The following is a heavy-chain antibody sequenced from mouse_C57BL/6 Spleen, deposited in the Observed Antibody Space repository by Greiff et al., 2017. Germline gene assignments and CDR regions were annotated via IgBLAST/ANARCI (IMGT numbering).Heavy chain of an antibody. CDR2: IKPSSGYT. CDR3: AMGCNYYYIDY. J-gene: IGHJ2*01. Sequence: QVHVKQSGAELAKPGASVKLSCKASGYTFTSYWMHWVKQRPGQGLEWIGNIKPSSGYTKYNQKFKDKATLTADKSSSTAYMQLSSLTYEDSAVYYCAMGCNYYYIDYWGQGTTLTVSS. V-gene: IGHV1-7*01. CDR1: GYTFTSYW. D-gene: IGHD1-1*01.